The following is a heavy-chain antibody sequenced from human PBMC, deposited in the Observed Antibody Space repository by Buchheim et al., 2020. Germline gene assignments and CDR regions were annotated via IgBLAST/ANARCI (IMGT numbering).Heavy chain of an antibody. J-gene: IGHJ4*02. CDR3: ARSPGIATSGRVDY. D-gene: IGHD6-13*01. Sequence: QVQLQESGPGLVKPSGTLSLTCVVSGGSISRNNWWSWVRQPPGKGLEWIGEIYHSGTANYNLSFKSRVTISLDKSKNQFFLKVNSVTAADTAVYYCARSPGIATSGRVDYWGQGT. V-gene: IGHV4-4*02. CDR2: IYHSGTA. CDR1: GGSISRNNW.